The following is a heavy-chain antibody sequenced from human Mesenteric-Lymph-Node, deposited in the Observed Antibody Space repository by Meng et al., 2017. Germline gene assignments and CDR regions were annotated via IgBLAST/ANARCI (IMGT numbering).Heavy chain of an antibody. CDR2: INYSGIT. Sequence: QVHLQQRGAGRLKPAETLSLTCAVYGESFSGYFWSWMRQPPGKGLQWIGEINYSGITNYNPSLESRVSISLDTTKKRFSLKLTSVTAADTALYYCARGGLSGNNLQYYQHWGQGTLVTVSS. J-gene: IGHJ1*01. CDR1: GESFSGYF. CDR3: ARGGLSGNNLQYYQH. V-gene: IGHV4-34*01. D-gene: IGHD1/OR15-1a*01.